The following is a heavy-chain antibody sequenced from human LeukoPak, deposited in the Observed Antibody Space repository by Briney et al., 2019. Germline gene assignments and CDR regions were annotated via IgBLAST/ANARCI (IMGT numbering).Heavy chain of an antibody. V-gene: IGHV4-34*01. Sequence: SETLSLTCAVYGVSFSGYYWSWIRQPPGKGLEWIGEINHSGSTNYNPSLKSRVTISVDTSKNQFSLKLSSVTAADTAVYYCARGRDGYNFWGQGTLVTVSS. J-gene: IGHJ4*02. D-gene: IGHD5-24*01. CDR3: ARGRDGYNF. CDR2: INHSGST. CDR1: GVSFSGYY.